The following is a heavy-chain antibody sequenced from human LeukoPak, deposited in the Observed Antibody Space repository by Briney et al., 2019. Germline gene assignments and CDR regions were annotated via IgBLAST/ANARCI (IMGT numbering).Heavy chain of an antibody. J-gene: IGHJ4*02. V-gene: IGHV4-59*05. D-gene: IGHD2-21*01. CDR3: ARRATYCGGDCYPLDY. Sequence: PSETLSLTCTVSGGSISSYYWSWIRQPPGKGLEWIGSIYYSGSTYYNPSLKSRVTISVDTSKNQFSLKLSSVTAADTAVYYCARRATYCGGDCYPLDYWGQGTLVTVSS. CDR2: IYYSGST. CDR1: GGSISSYY.